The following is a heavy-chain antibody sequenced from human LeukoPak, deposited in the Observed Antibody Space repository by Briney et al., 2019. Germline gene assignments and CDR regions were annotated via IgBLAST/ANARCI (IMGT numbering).Heavy chain of an antibody. J-gene: IGHJ4*02. Sequence: GGSLRLSCATSGFTFSHYGMHWVRQASGKGLEWVAVIWSDGSNRYYGDPVKGRFTISRDNFQRTVYLQMNSLRAEDTAVYYCAKDAQRGFDYSDSLDNWGQGTLVTVSS. CDR2: IWSDGSNR. CDR3: AKDAQRGFDYSDSLDN. V-gene: IGHV3-33*06. CDR1: GFTFSHYG. D-gene: IGHD4-11*01.